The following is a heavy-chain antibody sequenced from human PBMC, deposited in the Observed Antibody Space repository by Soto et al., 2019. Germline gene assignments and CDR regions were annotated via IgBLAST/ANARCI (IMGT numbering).Heavy chain of an antibody. D-gene: IGHD6-19*01. J-gene: IGHJ5*02. CDR1: GYSFTSYW. CDR2: IYPGDSDT. CDR3: ARQGIAVAGTGWFDP. V-gene: IGHV5-51*01. Sequence: HGESLKISCKGSGYSFTSYWIGWVRQMPGKGLEWMGIIYPGDSDTRYSPSFQGQVTISADKSISTAYLQWSSLKASDTAMYYCARQGIAVAGTGWFDPWGQGTLVTVSS.